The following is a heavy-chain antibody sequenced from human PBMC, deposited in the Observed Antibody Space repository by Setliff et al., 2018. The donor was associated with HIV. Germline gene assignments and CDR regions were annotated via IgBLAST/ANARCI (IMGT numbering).Heavy chain of an antibody. CDR1: GFRFRSYW. V-gene: IGHV3-7*01. Sequence: GGSLRLSCAASGFRFRSYWMSWVRQAPGKGLESVANVKQDGTETLYVDSVKGRFTISRDNANNLVYLQMNSLRVEDTAVYFCARWGSGSYWGQGTLVTVSS. CDR3: ARWGSGSY. CDR2: VKQDGTET. J-gene: IGHJ4*02. D-gene: IGHD1-26*01.